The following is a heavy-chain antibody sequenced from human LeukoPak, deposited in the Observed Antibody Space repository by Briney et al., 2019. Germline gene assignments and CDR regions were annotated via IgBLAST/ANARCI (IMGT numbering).Heavy chain of an antibody. CDR1: GYTFTSYG. Sequence: ASVKVSCKASGYTFTSYGISWVRQAPGQGLEWMGWISAYNGNTNYAQKLQGRVTMTTDTSTSTAYMELRSLRSDDTAVYYCARDVWGVVALNWFDPWGQGTLVTVSP. V-gene: IGHV1-18*01. D-gene: IGHD3-10*02. CDR3: ARDVWGVVALNWFDP. J-gene: IGHJ5*02. CDR2: ISAYNGNT.